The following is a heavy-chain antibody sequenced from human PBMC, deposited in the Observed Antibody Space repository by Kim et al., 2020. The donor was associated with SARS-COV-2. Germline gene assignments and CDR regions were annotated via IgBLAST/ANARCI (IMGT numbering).Heavy chain of an antibody. J-gene: IGHJ4*02. CDR2: IYSGGST. CDR3: ARVQWELYFDY. V-gene: IGHV3-53*01. CDR1: GFTVSSNY. D-gene: IGHD1-26*01. Sequence: GGSLRLSCAASGFTVSSNYMSWVRQAPGKGLEWVSVIYSGGSTYYADSVKGRFTISRDNSKITLYLQMNSLRAEDMAVYYCARVQWELYFDYWGQGTLVTVSS.